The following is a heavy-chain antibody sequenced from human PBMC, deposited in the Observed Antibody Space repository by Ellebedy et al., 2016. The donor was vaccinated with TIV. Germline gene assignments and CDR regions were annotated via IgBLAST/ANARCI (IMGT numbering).Heavy chain of an antibody. J-gene: IGHJ4*02. CDR1: GASLGASLSGYY. D-gene: IGHD4-17*01. CDR2: IYYSGST. Sequence: SETLSLTCAVYGASLGASLSGYYWSWIRQPPGKGLEWIGYIYYSGSTNYNPSLKSRVTISVDTSKNQFSLKLSSVTAADTAVYYCAGDYGDYYFDYWGQGTLVTVSS. CDR3: AGDYGDYYFDY. V-gene: IGHV4-61*08.